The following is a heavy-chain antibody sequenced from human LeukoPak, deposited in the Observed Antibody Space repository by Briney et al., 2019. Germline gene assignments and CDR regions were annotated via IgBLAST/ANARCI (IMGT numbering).Heavy chain of an antibody. Sequence: SVKVSCKASGGTLSGYAFSWVRRAPGQGLEWLGGIIPIFGTANSAQKFQGRVTMTADESTTTAYMELSSLRSEDTAMYYCARSAGPVTLVVVATQPHHYYMDVWGKGTTVTVSS. CDR3: ARSAGPVTLVVVATQPHHYYMDV. V-gene: IGHV1-69*13. CDR2: IIPIFGTA. J-gene: IGHJ6*03. CDR1: GGTLSGYA. D-gene: IGHD2-15*01.